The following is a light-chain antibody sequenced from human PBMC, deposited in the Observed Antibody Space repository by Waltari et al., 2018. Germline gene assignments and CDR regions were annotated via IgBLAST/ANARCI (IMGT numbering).Light chain of an antibody. CDR2: HAS. CDR1: QSVGTS. V-gene: IGKV3-20*01. CDR3: QMYVRLPAT. Sequence: EIVLTQSPGTLSLSPGDRATLSCRASQSVGTSLAWYQQKPGQAPMLLIYHASVWATGIPDRFSGGGSGTDFSLTISRLGPEDFAVYYCQMYVRLPATFGQGTKVEVK. J-gene: IGKJ1*01.